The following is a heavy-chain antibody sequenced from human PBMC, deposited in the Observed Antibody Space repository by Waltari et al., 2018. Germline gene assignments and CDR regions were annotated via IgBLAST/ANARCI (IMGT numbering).Heavy chain of an antibody. D-gene: IGHD2-2*01. CDR1: GFTFDDYA. CDR3: AKGIVVVPAPHGMDV. CDR2: ISWNSGSI. J-gene: IGHJ6*02. V-gene: IGHV3-9*01. Sequence: EVQLVESGGGLVQPGRSLRLSCAASGFTFDDYAMHWVRPAPGKGLEWVSGISWNSGSIGYADSVKGRFTISRDNAKNSLYLQMNSLRAEDTALYYCAKGIVVVPAPHGMDVWGQGTTVTVSS.